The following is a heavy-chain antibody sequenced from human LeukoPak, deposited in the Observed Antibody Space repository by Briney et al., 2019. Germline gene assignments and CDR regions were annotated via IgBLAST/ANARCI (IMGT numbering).Heavy chain of an antibody. Sequence: SVKVSCKASGGTFSSYAISWVRQAPGQGLEWMGGIIPIFGTANYAQKFQGRVTITADESTSTAYMELRSLRSDDTAVYYCARDRFTTTPDDAFDIWGQGTMVTVSS. CDR3: ARDRFTTTPDDAFDI. CDR1: GGTFSSYA. D-gene: IGHD4-17*01. J-gene: IGHJ3*02. V-gene: IGHV1-69*13. CDR2: IIPIFGTA.